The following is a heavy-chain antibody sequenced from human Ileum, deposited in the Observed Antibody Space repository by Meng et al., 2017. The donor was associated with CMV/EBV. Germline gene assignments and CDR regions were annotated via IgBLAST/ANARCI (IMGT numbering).Heavy chain of an antibody. Sequence: SETLSLTCAISGDSVSSDSAAWNWIRQSPSRGLEWLGRTYYRSKWYNDYAVSVKSRISINLDTSKNQFSLQLNSVTPEDTAVYYCARFRREGGRYYYSYGMDVWGQGTTVTVSS. CDR1: GDSVSSDSAA. D-gene: IGHD1-26*01. V-gene: IGHV6-1*01. J-gene: IGHJ6*02. CDR3: ARFRREGGRYYYSYGMDV. CDR2: TYYRSKWYN.